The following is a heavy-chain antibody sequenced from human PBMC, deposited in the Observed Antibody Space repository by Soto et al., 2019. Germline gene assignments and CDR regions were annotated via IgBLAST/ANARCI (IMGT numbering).Heavy chain of an antibody. D-gene: IGHD2-21*01. V-gene: IGHV1-18*01. J-gene: IGHJ4*02. CDR3: ARDLSIGLFDY. CDR2: ISAYNGNT. Sequence: QVQLVQSGAEVKKPGASVKVSCKASGYTFTSYGISWVRQAPGQGLEWMGWISAYNGNTKYAQKLQVRLTMTTDTSTSTAYRELRSLRSDDTAVYYCARDLSIGLFDYWGQGTLVTVSS. CDR1: GYTFTSYG.